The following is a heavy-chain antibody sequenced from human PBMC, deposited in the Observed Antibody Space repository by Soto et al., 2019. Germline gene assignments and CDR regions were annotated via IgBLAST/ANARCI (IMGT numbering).Heavy chain of an antibody. CDR1: GGSISSNSYY. J-gene: IGHJ4*02. CDR3: ARSGTTTPPFHKQ. CDR2: LFYSGAT. D-gene: IGHD1-1*01. Sequence: SETLSRTCTVSGGSISSNSYYWDWIRQPPGKGLEWIGSLFYSGATYHNPSLQSRVTISVDTSKNHFSLKLRSVTAADSAVYYCARSGTTTPPFHKQWGQGTLVNVSS. V-gene: IGHV4-39*02.